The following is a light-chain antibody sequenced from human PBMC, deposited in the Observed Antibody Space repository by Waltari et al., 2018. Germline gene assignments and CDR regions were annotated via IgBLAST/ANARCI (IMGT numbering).Light chain of an antibody. CDR2: DVS. J-gene: IGLJ1*01. CDR3: CSYAGSYTLYV. V-gene: IGLV2-11*01. CDR1: SSDVGGYNY. Sequence: QAALTQPRSVSGSPRQSVTIPCTGTSSDVGGYNYVTWYQQHPAQAPKLMISDVSKRPSGVPDRFSGSKSGNTASLTISGLQAEDEADYYCCSYAGSYTLYVFGTGTKVTVL.